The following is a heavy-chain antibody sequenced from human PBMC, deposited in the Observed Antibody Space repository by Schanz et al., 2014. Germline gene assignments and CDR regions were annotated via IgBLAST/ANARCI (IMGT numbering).Heavy chain of an antibody. CDR2: TSHDGSFT. CDR1: GFTFSSSW. CDR3: TRDTDYHFDY. Sequence: EVHLVESGGGLVQPGGSLRLSCAASGFTFSSSWMHWVRQAPGKGLVWVSRTSHDGSFTTFADSVKGRFTISRDNARNTLYLQMNSLRAEDTAVYYCTRDTDYHFDYWGQGTLDTVSS. J-gene: IGHJ4*02. D-gene: IGHD4-17*01. V-gene: IGHV3-74*01.